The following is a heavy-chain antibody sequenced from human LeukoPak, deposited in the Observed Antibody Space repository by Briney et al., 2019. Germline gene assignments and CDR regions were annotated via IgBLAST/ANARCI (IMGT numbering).Heavy chain of an antibody. Sequence: GGSLRLSCAASGFTFSSYWMNWVRQAPGKGLVWVSRIASDGSSTTYADSVKGRFSISRDNAKNTLYLQMNSLRAEDTAVYYCARDHYDSFQYDYWGQGTLVTVSS. CDR3: ARDHYDSFQYDY. CDR2: IASDGSST. D-gene: IGHD3-3*01. J-gene: IGHJ4*02. V-gene: IGHV3-74*01. CDR1: GFTFSSYW.